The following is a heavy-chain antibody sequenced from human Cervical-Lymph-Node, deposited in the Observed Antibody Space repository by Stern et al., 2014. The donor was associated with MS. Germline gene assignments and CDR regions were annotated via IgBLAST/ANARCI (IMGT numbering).Heavy chain of an antibody. CDR3: ARSSTVTPNAFDI. D-gene: IGHD4-17*01. V-gene: IGHV4-30-2*01. Sequence: LQLQESGSGLVKPSQTLSLTCAVSGGSISSGGYSWSWIRQPPGKGLEWIGYIYHSGSNYYTPAPKSRVTISVGRSKNQFSLKLSSVTAADTAVYYCARSSTVTPNAFDIWGQGTMVTVSS. CDR2: IYHSGSN. J-gene: IGHJ3*02. CDR1: GGSISSGGYS.